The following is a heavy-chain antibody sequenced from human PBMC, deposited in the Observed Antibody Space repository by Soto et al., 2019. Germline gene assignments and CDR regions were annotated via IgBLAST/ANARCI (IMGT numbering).Heavy chain of an antibody. V-gene: IGHV3-33*01. J-gene: IGHJ4*02. CDR1: GFTLSSYG. CDR2: IWNDGSNK. D-gene: IGHD6-13*01. Sequence: GGSLRLSCAASGFTLSSYGMHWVRQAPGKGLEWVAVIWNDGSNKHYADSVKGRFTISRDNSKNTLYLQMNSLRAEDTAVYYCARDMYSSTWYSIDYWGQGTLVTVSS. CDR3: ARDMYSSTWYSIDY.